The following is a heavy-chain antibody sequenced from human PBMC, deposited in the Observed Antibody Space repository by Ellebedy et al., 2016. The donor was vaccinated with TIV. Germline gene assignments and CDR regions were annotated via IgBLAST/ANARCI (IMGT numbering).Heavy chain of an antibody. CDR1: GGTFSSYA. D-gene: IGHD2-21*01. CDR3: ARDRAYCGGDCYRLDY. J-gene: IGHJ4*02. Sequence: SVKVSCXASGGTFSSYAISWVRQAPGQGLEWMGGIIPIFGTANYAQKFQGRVTITADKSTSTAYMELSSLRSEDTAVYYCARDRAYCGGDCYRLDYWGQGTLVTVSS. V-gene: IGHV1-69*06. CDR2: IIPIFGTA.